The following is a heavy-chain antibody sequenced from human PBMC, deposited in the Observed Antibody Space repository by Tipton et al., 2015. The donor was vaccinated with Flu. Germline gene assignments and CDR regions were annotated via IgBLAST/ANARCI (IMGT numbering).Heavy chain of an antibody. J-gene: IGHJ4*02. CDR3: AGSIGFGYYFDY. CDR2: IYYSGST. V-gene: IGHV4-31*03. Sequence: TLSLTCTVSGGSISSGGYYWSWIRQHPGKGLEWIGYIYYSGSTYYNPSLKSRVTISVDTSKNQFSLKLSSVIAADTAVYYCAGSIGFGYYFDYWGQGTLVTVSS. CDR1: GGSISSGGYY. D-gene: IGHD3-10*01.